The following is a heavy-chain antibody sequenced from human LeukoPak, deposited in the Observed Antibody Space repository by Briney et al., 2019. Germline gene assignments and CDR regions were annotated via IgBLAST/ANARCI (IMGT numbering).Heavy chain of an antibody. D-gene: IGHD5-12*01. V-gene: IGHV3-48*04. CDR1: GFTFCDYS. CDR2: ISGGGTTK. Sequence: GGSLRLSCTASGFTFCDYSMHWVRQAPGKGLEWISYISGGGTTKYYADSVKGRFTISRDNAKFVMYLQMNSLRAEDTAVYYFARVMAYGYNTPNDYWGQGTLVTVSS. J-gene: IGHJ4*02. CDR3: ARVMAYGYNTPNDY.